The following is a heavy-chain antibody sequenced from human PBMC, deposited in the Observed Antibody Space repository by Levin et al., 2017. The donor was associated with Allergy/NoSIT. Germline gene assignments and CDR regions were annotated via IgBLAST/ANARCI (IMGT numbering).Heavy chain of an antibody. J-gene: IGHJ4*02. D-gene: IGHD1-26*01. CDR1: GYTFSNYW. CDR2: INVDGSAN. Sequence: GESLKISCEVSGYTFSNYWMSWVRQAPGRGLEWVASINVDGSANYYVDSVRSRFTISRDNGRNSLFLQMNSLRPGDTAVYFCVSSFAVRVGYWGQGTLVTVSS. V-gene: IGHV3-7*01. CDR3: VSSFAVRVGY.